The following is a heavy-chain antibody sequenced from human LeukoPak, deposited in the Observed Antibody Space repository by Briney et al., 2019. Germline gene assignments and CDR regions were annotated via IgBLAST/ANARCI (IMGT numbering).Heavy chain of an antibody. CDR1: GFTFSSYG. CDR2: IYSRGGT. D-gene: IGHD6-13*01. J-gene: IGHJ4*02. V-gene: IGHV3-53*01. CDR3: ARDPPGIAASGTYY. Sequence: PGGSLRLSCAASGFTFSSYGMHWVRQAPGKGLEWVSLIYSRGGTSYADSVKGRFTISRDSSKNTLFLQMNSLRVEDTAVYYCARDPPGIAASGTYYWGQGTLVTVSS.